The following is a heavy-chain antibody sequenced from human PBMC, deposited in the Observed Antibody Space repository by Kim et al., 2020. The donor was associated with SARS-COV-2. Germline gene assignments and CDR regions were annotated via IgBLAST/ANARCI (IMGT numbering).Heavy chain of an antibody. J-gene: IGHJ5*02. V-gene: IGHV3-23*01. CDR1: GFTFSSYA. CDR3: AKRRGGGGGPFAS. Sequence: GGSLRLSCAASGFTFSSYAMGWVRQAPGKGLEWVSTVFGSGSNTYYADSGKVRFTIFRDNSKNTLSLQMDSLKVEDTAVSDCAKRRGGGGGPFASWGPGT. CDR2: VFGSGSNT. D-gene: IGHD2-15*01.